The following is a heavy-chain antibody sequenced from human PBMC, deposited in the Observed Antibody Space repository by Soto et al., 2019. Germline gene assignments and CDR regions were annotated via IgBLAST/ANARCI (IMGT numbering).Heavy chain of an antibody. CDR1: GDSLSRRGFY. Sequence: SETLSLTCSVSGDSLSRRGFYWNWIRHLPGKGLEWIGYISYSGATYYSPSLKSRLTISMDTSKNHFSLNLTSVTAADTAIYYCARQSTITGNYYFDYWGPGTLVTVSS. CDR2: ISYSGAT. J-gene: IGHJ4*02. V-gene: IGHV4-31*03. D-gene: IGHD5-12*01. CDR3: ARQSTITGNYYFDY.